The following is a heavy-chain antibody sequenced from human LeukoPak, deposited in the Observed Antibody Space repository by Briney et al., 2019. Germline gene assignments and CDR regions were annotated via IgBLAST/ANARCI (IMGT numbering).Heavy chain of an antibody. J-gene: IGHJ4*02. CDR2: ISGSGTST. V-gene: IGHV3-23*01. CDR3: AKVLVLVSANRYYFDY. CDR1: GLTFSDSA. Sequence: GGSLRLSCAASGLTFSDSAMSWVRQAPGNGLEWVSLISGSGTSTFYADSVKGRFTISRDNSKNTLYLQMNSLRAEDTAVYYCAKVLVLVSANRYYFDYWAQGTLVTVSS. D-gene: IGHD2-15*01.